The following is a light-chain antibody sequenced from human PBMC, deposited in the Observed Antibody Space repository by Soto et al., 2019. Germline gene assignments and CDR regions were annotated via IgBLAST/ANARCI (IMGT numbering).Light chain of an antibody. Sequence: QAVVTQSTSASASLGASVNLTCTLSSWHSNYAIAWHQQQPEKGPRYFMNVNSDGSHTKGDGIPDRFSGSSSGADRYLTISSLQSEDEADYYCQTWGTGIPVFGGGTKLTVL. V-gene: IGLV4-69*02. CDR2: VNSDGSH. J-gene: IGLJ3*02. CDR3: QTWGTGIPV. CDR1: SWHSNYA.